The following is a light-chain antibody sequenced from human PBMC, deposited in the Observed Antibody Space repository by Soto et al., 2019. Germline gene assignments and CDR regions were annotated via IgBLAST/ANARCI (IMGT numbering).Light chain of an antibody. J-gene: IGLJ3*02. CDR3: CSYAGSSTYWV. Sequence: QSVLTQPASVSGSPGQSITISCTGTNNDVGSYNLVSWYQQHPGKAPKVMIYEVSKRPSGVSNRFSGSKSGNTASLTISGLQAEDEADYYCCSYAGSSTYWVFGGGTKVTVL. CDR1: NNDVGSYNL. CDR2: EVS. V-gene: IGLV2-23*02.